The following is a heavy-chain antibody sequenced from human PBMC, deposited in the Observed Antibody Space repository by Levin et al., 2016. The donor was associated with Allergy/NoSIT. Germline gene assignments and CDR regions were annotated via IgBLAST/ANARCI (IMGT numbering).Heavy chain of an antibody. J-gene: IGHJ4*02. D-gene: IGHD4-17*01. V-gene: IGHV1-18*01. CDR1: GYTFDTYG. CDR3: ARGDHGDLFYY. Sequence: ASVKVSCKASGYTFDTYGITWVRQAPGQGLEWVGWISVYNDGTTYAERFQGRVTMTADRSSATAYMELRSLTSDDTAVYYCARGDHGDLFYYWGQGTLVTVSS. CDR2: ISVYNDGT.